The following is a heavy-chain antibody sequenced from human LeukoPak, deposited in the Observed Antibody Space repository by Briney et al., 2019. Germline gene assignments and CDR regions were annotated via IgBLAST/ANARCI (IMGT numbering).Heavy chain of an antibody. CDR3: ARPLRSDSSGYDY. CDR1: GYSFSHYW. D-gene: IGHD3-22*01. Sequence: GESLKISCKGSGYSFSHYWIGWVRQMPGRSLEWMGIIYPGDSDSRYSPSFQGQVTISADKSISTAYLQWSSLKASDTAMYYCARPLRSDSSGYDYWGQGTLVTVSS. CDR2: IYPGDSDS. V-gene: IGHV5-51*01. J-gene: IGHJ4*02.